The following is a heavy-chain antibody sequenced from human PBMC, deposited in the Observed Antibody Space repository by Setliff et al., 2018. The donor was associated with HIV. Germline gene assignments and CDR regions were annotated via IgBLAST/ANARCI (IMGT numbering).Heavy chain of an antibody. CDR2: ISSSSATM. CDR3: ARGTGDTSGYYYYSEYFQN. D-gene: IGHD3-22*01. Sequence: GGSLRLSCAASGFTFSSYSMNWVRQAPGKGLEWVSYISSSSATMYYADSVKGRFTISRDNAKNSPYLQMNSLGAEDTAVYYCARGTGDTSGYYYYSEYFQNWGQGTLVTVSS. J-gene: IGHJ1*01. CDR1: GFTFSSYS. V-gene: IGHV3-48*01.